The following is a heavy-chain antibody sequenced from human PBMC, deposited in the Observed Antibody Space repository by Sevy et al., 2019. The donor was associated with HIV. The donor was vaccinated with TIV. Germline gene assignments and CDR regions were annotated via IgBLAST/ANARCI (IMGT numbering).Heavy chain of an antibody. J-gene: IGHJ3*01. CDR1: GGSISSGGYS. CDR3: ARGRVGDTSSWYGAFDV. Sequence: SETLSLSCAVSGGSISSGGYSWSWIRQRPGKGLECIGYMFHSGATYYIPSLQSRVTISVDLSKNQFSLNLSSVTAADTAVYYCARGRVGDTSSWYGAFDVWVQGTMVTVSS. CDR2: MFHSGAT. D-gene: IGHD6-13*01. V-gene: IGHV4-30-2*01.